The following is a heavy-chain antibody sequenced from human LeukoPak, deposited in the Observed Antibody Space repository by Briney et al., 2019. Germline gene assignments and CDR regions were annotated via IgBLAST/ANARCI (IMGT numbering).Heavy chain of an antibody. J-gene: IGHJ4*02. Sequence: QPGGSLRLSCAASGFTFSNYAMSWVRQAPGKGLEWVSTISNSGDATYYADSVKGRFTISRDNSKNTLYLLMNSLRAEDTAVYYCARADYGSGWGQGTLVTVSS. CDR3: ARADYGSG. CDR1: GFTFSNYA. V-gene: IGHV3-23*01. D-gene: IGHD4-17*01. CDR2: ISNSGDAT.